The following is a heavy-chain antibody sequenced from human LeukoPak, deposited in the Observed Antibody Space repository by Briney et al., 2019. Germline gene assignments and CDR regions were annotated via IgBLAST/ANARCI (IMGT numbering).Heavy chain of an antibody. CDR2: INHSGST. J-gene: IGHJ6*03. CDR3: ARRPGDRLGIENYYYYMDV. V-gene: IGHV4-34*01. CDR1: GGSFSGYY. D-gene: IGHD7-27*01. Sequence: SETLSLTCAVYGGSFSGYYWSWIRQPPGKGLEWIGEINHSGSTNYNPSLKSRVTISVDTSKNQFSLKLSSVTAADTAVYYCARRPGDRLGIENYYYYMDVWGKGTTVTISS.